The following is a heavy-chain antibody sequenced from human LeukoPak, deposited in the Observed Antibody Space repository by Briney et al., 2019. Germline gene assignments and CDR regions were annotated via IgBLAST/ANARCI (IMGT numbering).Heavy chain of an antibody. J-gene: IGHJ4*02. CDR3: ATRDQSRTDVVPPDY. CDR1: GVSISSCNW. V-gene: IGHV4-4*02. Sequence: SGTLSLTCAVSGVSISSCNWWTWVRQPPGKGLEWIGEISHCDDTTYSPSLRTRVTISIDKSKNHLSLNLNSVTAADTAMYYCATRDQSRTDVVPPDYWGQGTLVTVSS. D-gene: IGHD5-18*01. CDR2: ISHCDDT.